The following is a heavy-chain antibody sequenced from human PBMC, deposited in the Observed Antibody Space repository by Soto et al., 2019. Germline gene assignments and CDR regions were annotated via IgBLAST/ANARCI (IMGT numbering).Heavy chain of an antibody. CDR3: ARSGRYDFWSGYYGGASVTDYYMDV. CDR2: IYYSGST. V-gene: IGHV4-39*01. Sequence: SETLSLTCTVSGGSISSSSYYWGWIRQPPGKGLEWIGSIYYSGSTYYNPSLKSRVTISVDTSKNQFSLKLSSVTAADTAVYYCARSGRYDFWSGYYGGASVTDYYMDVWGKGTTVTVSS. D-gene: IGHD3-3*01. J-gene: IGHJ6*03. CDR1: GGSISSSSYY.